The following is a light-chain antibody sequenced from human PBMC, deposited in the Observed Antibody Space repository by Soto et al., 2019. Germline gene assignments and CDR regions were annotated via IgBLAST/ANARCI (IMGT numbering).Light chain of an antibody. J-gene: IGKJ1*01. Sequence: EIVLTQSPGTLSLSPGERATLSCRASQSVNSYLAWYQQKPGQAPRLLMYDASNRATGIPARFSGSGSGTDFTLTISSLEPEDFALYYCQQRSSWPRTLGQGTKVEIK. CDR1: QSVNSY. V-gene: IGKV3-11*01. CDR3: QQRSSWPRT. CDR2: DAS.